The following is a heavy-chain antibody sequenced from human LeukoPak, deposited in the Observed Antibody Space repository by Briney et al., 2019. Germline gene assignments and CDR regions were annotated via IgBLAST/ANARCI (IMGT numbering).Heavy chain of an antibody. J-gene: IGHJ4*02. CDR3: ARQARDYIDS. Sequence: SETLSLTCTVSGGSISSSSYYWGWIRQPPGKGLEWFGSIYYSGSTYYNPSLKSRVTISVDTCKTQFSLKLSSVTAADTAVYYCARQARDYIDSWGEGTLVTVSS. CDR1: GGSISSSSYY. CDR2: IYYSGST. V-gene: IGHV4-39*01.